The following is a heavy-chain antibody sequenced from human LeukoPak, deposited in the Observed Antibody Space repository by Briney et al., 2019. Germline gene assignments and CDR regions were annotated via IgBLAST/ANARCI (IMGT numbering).Heavy chain of an antibody. CDR3: ARGNLDGYNYRDAFDI. V-gene: IGHV4-59*01. Sequence: PSETLSLTCTVSGGSISSYYWSWIRQPPGKGLEWIGYIYYSGSTNYNPSLKSRVTISVDTSKNQFSLKLSSVTAADTAVYYCARGNLDGYNYRDAFDIWGQGTMVTVSS. CDR2: IYYSGST. CDR1: GGSISSYY. D-gene: IGHD5-24*01. J-gene: IGHJ3*02.